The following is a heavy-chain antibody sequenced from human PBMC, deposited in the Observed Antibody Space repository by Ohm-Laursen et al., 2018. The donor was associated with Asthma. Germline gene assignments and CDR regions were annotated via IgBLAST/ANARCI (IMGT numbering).Heavy chain of an antibody. V-gene: IGHV3-9*01. CDR3: TKGHLSIVGTNFDY. Sequence: RSLRLSCAASGFTFDDYGMHWVRQAPGRGLEWVSGISWNSGGIGYADSVKGRFTISRDNAKNSLYLQMNSLRPDDTAFYYCTKGHLSIVGTNFDYWGQGTQVTVSS. CDR1: GFTFDDYG. CDR2: ISWNSGGI. J-gene: IGHJ4*02. D-gene: IGHD5-12*01.